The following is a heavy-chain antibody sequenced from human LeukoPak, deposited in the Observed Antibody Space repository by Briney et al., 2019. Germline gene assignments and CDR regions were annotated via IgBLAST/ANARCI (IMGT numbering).Heavy chain of an antibody. CDR2: IYYSGST. V-gene: IGHV4-61*01. D-gene: IGHD5-18*01. Sequence: SETLSLTCTASGGSVGSGSYYWSWIRQPPGKGLEWIGYIYYSGSTNYNPSLKSRVTISVDTSKNQFSLKLSSVTAADTAVYYCARGLGYSYGYSDYWGQGTLVTVSS. CDR1: GGSVGSGSYY. J-gene: IGHJ4*02. CDR3: ARGLGYSYGYSDY.